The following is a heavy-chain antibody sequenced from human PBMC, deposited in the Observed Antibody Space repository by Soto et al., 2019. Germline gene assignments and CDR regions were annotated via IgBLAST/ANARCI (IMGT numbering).Heavy chain of an antibody. J-gene: IGHJ5*02. D-gene: IGHD6-25*01. CDR1: GGSIGNYY. CDR2: VYHNGRT. CDR3: ARGDRISATGEIWFHL. Sequence: SETLSLPGSVSGGSIGNYYCSWIRQAPWKGLEWIGYVYHNGRTSYSPYLKSRGSISVDRSKNQFSLNLSSVTAADTAVYYCARGDRISATGEIWFHLCGEGILVTVSS. V-gene: IGHV4-59*01.